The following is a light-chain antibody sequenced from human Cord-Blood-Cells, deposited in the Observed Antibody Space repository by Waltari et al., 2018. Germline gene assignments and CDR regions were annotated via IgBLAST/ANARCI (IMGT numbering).Light chain of an antibody. V-gene: IGLV1-47*01. CDR1: RSNNGRTS. J-gene: IGLJ2*01. CDR3: AAWDDSLRV. CDR2: RNN. Sequence: QSVRTQPPSASGTPGQRGTIACSGTRSNNGRTSLYWYQQLPGTAPKLLIYRNNHRPSGVPDRFSGSKSGTSASLAISGLRSEDEADYYCAAWDDSLRVFGGGTKLTVL.